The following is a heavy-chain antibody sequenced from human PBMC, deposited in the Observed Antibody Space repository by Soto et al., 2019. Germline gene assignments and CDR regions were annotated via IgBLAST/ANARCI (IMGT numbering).Heavy chain of an antibody. CDR2: IIPIVETP. CDR1: GGTFNSYD. Sequence: QVQLVQSGAEVKKPGSSMKVSCKASGGTFNSYDINWVRQAPGQGLEWMGGIIPIVETPKYAQKFQGRVSITAAESTHTVYMELSSLRSEATAMYYCARLSRPNYYDTSGFFKDNWFDPWGQGQLVTVSS. J-gene: IGHJ5*02. CDR3: ARLSRPNYYDTSGFFKDNWFDP. D-gene: IGHD3-22*01. V-gene: IGHV1-69*01.